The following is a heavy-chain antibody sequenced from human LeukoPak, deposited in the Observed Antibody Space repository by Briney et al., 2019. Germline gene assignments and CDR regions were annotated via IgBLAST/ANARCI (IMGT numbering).Heavy chain of an antibody. V-gene: IGHV5-10-1*01. CDR1: GYSFTSYW. J-gene: IGHJ5*02. D-gene: IGHD3-10*01. Sequence: GESLKISCKGSGYSFTSYWIGWVRQMPGKGLEWMGRIDPSDSYTNYSPSFQGHVTISADKSISTAYLQWSSLKASDTAMYYCARHYYGSGSYFDPWGQGTLVTVSS. CDR3: ARHYYGSGSYFDP. CDR2: IDPSDSYT.